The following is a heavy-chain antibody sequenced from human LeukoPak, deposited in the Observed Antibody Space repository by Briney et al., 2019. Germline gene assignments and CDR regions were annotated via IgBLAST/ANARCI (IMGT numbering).Heavy chain of an antibody. Sequence: GGSLRLSCAASEFAFSTYNMNWVRRAPGKGLEWVSYISTGSSTTYYADSVKGRFTISRDNVENSLYLQMNSLRDEDTAVYYCARVAAGYSDNYFDYWGQGTLVTVSS. CDR3: ARVAAGYSDNYFDY. J-gene: IGHJ4*02. CDR1: EFAFSTYN. CDR2: ISTGSSTT. V-gene: IGHV3-48*02. D-gene: IGHD4-23*01.